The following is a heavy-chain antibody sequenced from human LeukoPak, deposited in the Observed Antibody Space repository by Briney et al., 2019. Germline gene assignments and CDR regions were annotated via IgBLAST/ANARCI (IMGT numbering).Heavy chain of an antibody. CDR2: IYHSGST. J-gene: IGHJ4*02. Sequence: PSETLSLTCTVSGGSISSSSYYWGWIRQPPGKGLEWIGYIYHSGSTYYNPSLKSRVTISVDRSKNQFSLKLSSVTAADTAVYYCARVSQPAHFDYWGQGTLVTVSS. CDR3: ARVSQPAHFDY. V-gene: IGHV4-30-2*01. CDR1: GGSISSSSYY.